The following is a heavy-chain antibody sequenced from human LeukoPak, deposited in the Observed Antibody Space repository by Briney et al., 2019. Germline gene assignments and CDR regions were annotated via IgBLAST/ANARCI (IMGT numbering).Heavy chain of an antibody. D-gene: IGHD6-19*01. Sequence: GGSLRLSCTASGFAFGDYAMSWVRQGPGKGLEWVGFIRSKVFGGTTEYAASVKGRFTISRDGSKSIAYLQMNSLKTEDTAVYYCARDLVAVAGDYYYYAMDVWGQGTTVTVSS. J-gene: IGHJ6*02. V-gene: IGHV3-49*04. CDR1: GFAFGDYA. CDR2: IRSKVFGGTT. CDR3: ARDLVAVAGDYYYYAMDV.